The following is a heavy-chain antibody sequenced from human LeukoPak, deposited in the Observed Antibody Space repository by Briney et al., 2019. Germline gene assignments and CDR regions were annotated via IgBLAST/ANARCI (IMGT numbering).Heavy chain of an antibody. V-gene: IGHV1-2*02. D-gene: IGHD3-22*01. CDR2: INPNSGGT. Sequence: ASVKVSCKASGYTFTGYYIHWVRQAPGQGLEWMGWINPNSGGTNYAQKFQGRVTMTRDTSISTAYMELSRLRSDDTAVYYCARVTTYYYDTSGYPDAFDIWGQGTMVTVSS. CDR1: GYTFTGYY. J-gene: IGHJ3*02. CDR3: ARVTTYYYDTSGYPDAFDI.